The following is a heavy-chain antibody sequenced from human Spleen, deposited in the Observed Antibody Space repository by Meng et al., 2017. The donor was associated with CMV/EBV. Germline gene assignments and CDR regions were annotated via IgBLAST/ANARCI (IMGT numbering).Heavy chain of an antibody. CDR1: GFTFSSYS. CDR2: ISSSSSTI. D-gene: IGHD3-10*01. CDR3: ARDPHFGALDH. J-gene: IGHJ4*02. Sequence: GESLKISCAASGFTFSSYSMNWVRQAPGKGLEWVSYISSSSSTIYYADSVKGRFTISRDNSKNSLYLQMNSLRADDTAVYYCARDPHFGALDHWGQGTLVTVSS. V-gene: IGHV3-48*04.